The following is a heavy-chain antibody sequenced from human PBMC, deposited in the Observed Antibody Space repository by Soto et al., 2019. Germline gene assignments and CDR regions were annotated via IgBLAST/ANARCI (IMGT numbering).Heavy chain of an antibody. J-gene: IGHJ4*02. V-gene: IGHV4-61*01. D-gene: IGHD5-18*01. Sequence: PSETLSLTCTVSGGSVSSGSYYWSWIRQPPGKGLEWIGYIYYSGSTNYNPSLKSRVTTSVDTSKNQFSLKLSSVTAADTAVYYCARTLYSYGPRFDYWGQGTLVTVSS. CDR1: GGSVSSGSYY. CDR2: IYYSGST. CDR3: ARTLYSYGPRFDY.